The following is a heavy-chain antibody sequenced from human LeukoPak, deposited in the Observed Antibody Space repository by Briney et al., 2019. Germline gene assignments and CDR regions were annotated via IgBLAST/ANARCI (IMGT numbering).Heavy chain of an antibody. CDR3: ARVPLRFLEWLPFDP. CDR1: GYTFTSYD. D-gene: IGHD3-3*01. CDR2: MNPNSGNT. V-gene: IGHV1-8*01. J-gene: IGHJ5*02. Sequence: ASVKGSCKASGYTFTSYDINWVRQATGQGLEWMGWMNPNSGNTGYAQKFQGRVTMTRNTSISTAYMELSSVRSEDTAVYYCARVPLRFLEWLPFDPWGQGTLVTVSS.